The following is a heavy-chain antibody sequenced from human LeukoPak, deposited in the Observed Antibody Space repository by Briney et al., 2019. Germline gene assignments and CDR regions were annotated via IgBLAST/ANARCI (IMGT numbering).Heavy chain of an antibody. CDR1: GSSINGYY. D-gene: IGHD6-19*01. V-gene: IGHV4-59*01. CDR2: IYYSGST. CDR3: AREVAGTDY. Sequence: SETLSLTCTVSGSSINGYYWSWIRQPPGKGLEWIGYIYYSGSTNYSPSLKSRVTISVDTSKNQFSLKLSSVTAADTAVYYCAREVAGTDYWGQGTLVTVSS. J-gene: IGHJ4*02.